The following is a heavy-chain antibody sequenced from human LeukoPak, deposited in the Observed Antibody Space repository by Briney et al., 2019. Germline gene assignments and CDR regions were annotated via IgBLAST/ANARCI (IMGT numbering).Heavy chain of an antibody. CDR3: ARGHTRNYSPQYFDY. V-gene: IGHV3-48*03. J-gene: IGHJ4*02. CDR2: ISSSGFTI. Sequence: QPGGSLRLSCAASGFTFSSYEMNWVRQAPGKGLEWVSYISSSGFTIYYADSVRGRFTISRDNAKNSLYLQMDNLRAEDTAVYYCARGHTRNYSPQYFDYWGQGTLVTVSS. D-gene: IGHD1-7*01. CDR1: GFTFSSYE.